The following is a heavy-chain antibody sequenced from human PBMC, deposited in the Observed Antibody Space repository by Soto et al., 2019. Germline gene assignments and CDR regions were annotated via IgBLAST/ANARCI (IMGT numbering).Heavy chain of an antibody. CDR3: AHTFPFDIPFDY. CDR2: IYWDDDK. Sequence: QITLKESGPTLVKPTQTLTLTCTFSGFSLSTSGVGVGWIRQPPGKALEWLALIYWDDDKRYSPSLKSRLTIXKXXSKNQVVLTMTNMDPVDTATYYCAHTFPFDIPFDYWGQGTLVTVSS. J-gene: IGHJ4*02. V-gene: IGHV2-5*02. CDR1: GFSLSTSGVG.